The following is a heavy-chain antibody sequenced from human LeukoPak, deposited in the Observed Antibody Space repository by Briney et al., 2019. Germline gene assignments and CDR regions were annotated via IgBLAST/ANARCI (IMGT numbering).Heavy chain of an antibody. V-gene: IGHV4-59*01. Sequence: SETLSLTCTVSGVSISSYYWSWIRQPPGKGLEWIGYIYYSGSTNYNPSLKSRVTISVDTSKNQFSLKLRSVTAADTAVYYWARGGGYSYGVDYWGQGTLVTVSS. CDR2: IYYSGST. CDR3: ARGGGYSYGVDY. D-gene: IGHD5-18*01. CDR1: GVSISSYY. J-gene: IGHJ4*02.